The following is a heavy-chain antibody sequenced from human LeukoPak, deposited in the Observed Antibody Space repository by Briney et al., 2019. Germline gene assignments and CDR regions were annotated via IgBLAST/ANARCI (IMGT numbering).Heavy chain of an antibody. CDR2: IYYSGST. V-gene: IGHV4-59*01. J-gene: IGHJ6*02. D-gene: IGHD5-24*01. Sequence: SETLSLTCTVSGGSISSYYWSWIRQPPGKGLEWIGYIYYSGSTNYNPSLKSRVTISVDTSKNQFSLKLSSVTAADTAVYYCARHIQFYYGMDVWGQGTTVTVSS. CDR3: ARHIQFYYGMDV. CDR1: GGSISSYY.